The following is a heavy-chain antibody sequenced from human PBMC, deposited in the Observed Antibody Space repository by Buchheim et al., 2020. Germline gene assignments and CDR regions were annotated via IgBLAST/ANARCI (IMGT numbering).Heavy chain of an antibody. D-gene: IGHD4-17*01. CDR3: AKDPYGDYGYFDL. CDR2: ISGSVGST. V-gene: IGHV3-23*04. J-gene: IGHJ2*01. Sequence: EVHLVESGGDLVQPGRSLRLSCVGSGFTFSSYAMSWVRQAPGKGLEWVSAISGSVGSTYYADSVKGRFTISRDNSKNTLYLQMNSLRAEDTAVYYCAKDPYGDYGYFDLWGRGTL. CDR1: GFTFSSYA.